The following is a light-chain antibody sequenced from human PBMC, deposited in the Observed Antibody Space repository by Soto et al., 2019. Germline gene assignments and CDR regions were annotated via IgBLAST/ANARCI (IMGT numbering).Light chain of an antibody. CDR2: DVS. J-gene: IGLJ1*01. CDR3: SSYTSSSTRV. Sequence: LTQPASVSGSPGQSITISCTGTSSDVGGYNYVSWYQQHPGKAPKLMLYDVSNRPSGVSNRFSGSKSGNTASLTISGLQAEDEADYYCSSYTSSSTRVFGTGTRSPS. CDR1: SSDVGGYNY. V-gene: IGLV2-14*01.